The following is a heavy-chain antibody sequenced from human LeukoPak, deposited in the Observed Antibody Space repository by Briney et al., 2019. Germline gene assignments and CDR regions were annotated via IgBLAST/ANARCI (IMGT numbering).Heavy chain of an antibody. V-gene: IGHV3-30-3*01. D-gene: IGHD4-17*01. CDR3: ARIPPHDYVDAFDI. CDR2: ISYDGSNK. CDR1: GSTLSSYA. J-gene: IGHJ3*02. Sequence: GSLRLSCAASGSTLSSYAMHWVRQAPGKGLEWVAVISYDGSNKYYADSVKGRFTISRDNSKNTLYLQMNSLRAEDTAVYYCARIPPHDYVDAFDIWGQGTMVTVSS.